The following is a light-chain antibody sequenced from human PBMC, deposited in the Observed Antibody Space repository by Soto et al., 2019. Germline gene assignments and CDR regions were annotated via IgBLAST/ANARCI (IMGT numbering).Light chain of an antibody. CDR3: QQYGSSPTWT. Sequence: EIVLTQSPGTLSLSPGERATLSCRASQSVSSSYLAWYQQKPGQAPRLLIYGASSRATGIPDRFSGSGSGTDFNLTISRLEPQDSAVYYCQQYGSSPTWTFGQGTKVDIK. CDR2: GAS. V-gene: IGKV3-20*01. CDR1: QSVSSSY. J-gene: IGKJ1*01.